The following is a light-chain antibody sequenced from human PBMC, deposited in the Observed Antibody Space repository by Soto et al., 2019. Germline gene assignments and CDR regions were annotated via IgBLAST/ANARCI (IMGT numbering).Light chain of an antibody. J-gene: IGKJ1*01. CDR1: QGISNY. CDR3: QKYNSAPT. V-gene: IGKV1-27*01. CDR2: AAS. Sequence: DIQMTQSPSSLSASVGDRVTITCRASQGISNYLAWYQQKPEKVPKLLIFAASTLQSGVPSRFSGSGSGTDFTLTISSLQPEDVATYYCQKYNSAPTFGQGTKVEIK.